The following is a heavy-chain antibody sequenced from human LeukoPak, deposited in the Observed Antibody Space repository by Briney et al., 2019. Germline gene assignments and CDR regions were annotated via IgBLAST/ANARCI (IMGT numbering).Heavy chain of an antibody. Sequence: GGSLRLSCAASGFTFNNYWMSWVRQAPGKGLEWVANIKQGGSETYHVDSVQGRFTISRDNTKNSLYLQMNSLRAEDTAVYYCARLGGWYFDYWGQGTLVTVSS. CDR3: ARLGGWYFDY. V-gene: IGHV3-7*05. D-gene: IGHD6-19*01. CDR1: GFTFNNYW. J-gene: IGHJ4*02. CDR2: IKQGGSET.